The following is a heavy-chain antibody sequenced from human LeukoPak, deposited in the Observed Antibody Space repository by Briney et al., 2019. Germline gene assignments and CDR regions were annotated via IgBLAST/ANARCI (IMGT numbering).Heavy chain of an antibody. CDR3: AKGPLCCSSTSCYTTHKLGWLRYRAFDI. CDR1: GFTFSSYA. D-gene: IGHD2-2*01. J-gene: IGHJ3*02. V-gene: IGHV3-23*01. CDR2: ISGSGGST. Sequence: GSLRLSCAASGFTFSSYAMSWVRQAPGKGLEWVSAISGSGGSTYYADSVKGRFTISRDNSKNTLYLQMNSLRAEDTAVYYCAKGPLCCSSTSCYTTHKLGWLRYRAFDIWGQGTMVTVSS.